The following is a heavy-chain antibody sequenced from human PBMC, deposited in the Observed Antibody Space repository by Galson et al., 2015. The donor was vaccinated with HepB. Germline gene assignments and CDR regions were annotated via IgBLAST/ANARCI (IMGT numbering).Heavy chain of an antibody. CDR1: GDSITNNSFY. D-gene: IGHD3-10*01. CDR3: ARDQLLWFGERYFDY. CDR2: VFYNGRT. Sequence: SETLSLTCTVSGDSITNNSFYWGWIRQPPGKGLEWIGSVFYNGRTYSKPSLKSRVTMSLDTSKNQFSLKLTSVTAADTAVYYCARDQLLWFGERYFDYWGQGTLVTVSS. J-gene: IGHJ4*02. V-gene: IGHV4-39*07.